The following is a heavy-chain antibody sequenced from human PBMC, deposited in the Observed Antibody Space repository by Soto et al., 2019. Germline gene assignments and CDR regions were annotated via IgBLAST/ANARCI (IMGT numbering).Heavy chain of an antibody. CDR1: GFTFSTFA. D-gene: IGHD2-21*01. Sequence: EVQLLESGGSLVQPGGSLRLSCAASGFTFSTFAMNWVRQAPGEGLEWVSSISGSGGNTQYADSVKGRVTISRDNSKNTLSLQMNTLRAEDTAVYYCAKCDVLMTTSGGWCNGFDPWGQGTLVIVSS. CDR2: ISGSGGNT. CDR3: AKCDVLMTTSGGWCNGFDP. V-gene: IGHV3-23*01. J-gene: IGHJ5*02.